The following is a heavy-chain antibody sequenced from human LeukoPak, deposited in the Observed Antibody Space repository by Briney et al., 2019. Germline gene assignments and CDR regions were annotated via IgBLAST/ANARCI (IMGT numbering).Heavy chain of an antibody. CDR2: INPSGGST. CDR1: GYTFTSYY. CDR3: ATAPRSSGWYGLVFDY. V-gene: IGHV1-46*01. Sequence: ASVKVSCKASGYTFTSYYMHWVRQAPGQGLEWMGIINPSGGSTSYAQKFQGRVTMTEDTSTDTAYMELSSLRSEDTAVYYCATAPRSSGWYGLVFDYWGQGTLVTVSS. J-gene: IGHJ4*02. D-gene: IGHD6-19*01.